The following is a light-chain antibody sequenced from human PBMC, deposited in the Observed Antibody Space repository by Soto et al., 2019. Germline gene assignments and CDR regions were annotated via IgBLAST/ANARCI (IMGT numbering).Light chain of an antibody. CDR2: GAS. CDR1: QSVSSN. J-gene: IGKJ2*01. CDR3: QHYNNWPPYT. Sequence: EIVMTQSPATLSVSPGERATLSCRASQSVSSNLAWYRQKPGQAPRLLIYGASTRATGVPARFSGSGSGTEFTLTISSLQSEDFAVYYCQHYNNWPPYTFGQGTKLEIE. V-gene: IGKV3-15*01.